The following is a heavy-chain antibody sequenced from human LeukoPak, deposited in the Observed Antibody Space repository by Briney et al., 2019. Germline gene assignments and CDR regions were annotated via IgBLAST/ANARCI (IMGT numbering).Heavy chain of an antibody. D-gene: IGHD3-9*01. J-gene: IGHJ5*02. V-gene: IGHV1-8*02. CDR3: ARGELRYFDWLGRSDWFDP. Sequence: ASVKVSCKASGYSFTDYYINWVRQATGQGLEWMGWMNPNSGNTGYAQKFQGRVTMTRNTSISTAYMELSSLRSEDTAVYYCARGELRYFDWLGRSDWFDPWGQGTLVTVSS. CDR2: MNPNSGNT. CDR1: GYSFTDYY.